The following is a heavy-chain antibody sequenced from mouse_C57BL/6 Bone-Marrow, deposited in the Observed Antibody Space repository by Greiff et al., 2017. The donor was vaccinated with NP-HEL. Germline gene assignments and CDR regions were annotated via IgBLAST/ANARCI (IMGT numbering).Heavy chain of an antibody. D-gene: IGHD2-4*01. CDR1: GYAFTNYL. V-gene: IGHV1-54*01. CDR2: INPGSGGT. CDR3: ARWNYDYDVGYFDV. J-gene: IGHJ1*03. Sequence: VQLQQSGAELVRPGTSVKVSCKASGYAFTNYLIEWVKQRPGQGLEWIGVINPGSGGTNYNEKFKGKATLTADKSSSTAYMQLSSLTSEDSAVYFCARWNYDYDVGYFDVWGTGTTVTVSS.